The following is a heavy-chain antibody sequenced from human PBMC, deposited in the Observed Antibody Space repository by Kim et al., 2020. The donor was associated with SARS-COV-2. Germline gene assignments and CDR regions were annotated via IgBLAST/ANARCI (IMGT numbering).Heavy chain of an antibody. V-gene: IGHV3-7*01. CDR3: ARDDRRATFDF. Sequence: GGSLRLSCIASGFTISDYWISWVRQAPGKGLEWVVNINQDGSYEDYVDSVKGRFTISRDNAKSSVYLQMNSLRAEDTAVYYCARDDRRATFDFWGQGTLVTVSS. J-gene: IGHJ4*02. D-gene: IGHD5-12*01. CDR1: GFTISDYW. CDR2: INQDGSYE.